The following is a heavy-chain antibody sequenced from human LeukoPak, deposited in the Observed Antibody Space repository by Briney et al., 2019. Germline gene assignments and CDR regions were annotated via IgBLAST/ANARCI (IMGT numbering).Heavy chain of an antibody. CDR2: IKQDGSEK. Sequence: GGSLRLSCVVSGFNFGESVMTWVRQSPGKGLEWVANIKQDGSEKYYVDSVKGRFTISRDNAKNSLYLQMNSLRAEDTAVYYCARDAYYDFWSGYSDRYYFDYWGQGTLVTVSS. V-gene: IGHV3-7*01. CDR1: GFNFGESV. D-gene: IGHD3-3*01. J-gene: IGHJ4*02. CDR3: ARDAYYDFWSGYSDRYYFDY.